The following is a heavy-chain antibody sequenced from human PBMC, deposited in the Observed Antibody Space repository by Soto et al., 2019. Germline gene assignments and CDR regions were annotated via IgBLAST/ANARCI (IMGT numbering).Heavy chain of an antibody. J-gene: IGHJ6*02. CDR3: AKDPRPKEYYYGMDV. D-gene: IGHD6-6*01. Sequence: VGSLRLSCAVSGFTFSRYAMSWVRHAPGKGLEWVSAISGSGGSTYYADSVKGRFTISRDNSKNTLYLQMNSLRAEDTAVYYCAKDPRPKEYYYGMDVWGQGTTVIVSS. V-gene: IGHV3-23*01. CDR1: GFTFSRYA. CDR2: ISGSGGST.